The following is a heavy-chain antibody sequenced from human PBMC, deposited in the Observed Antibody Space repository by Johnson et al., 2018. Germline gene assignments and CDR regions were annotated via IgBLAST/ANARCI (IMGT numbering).Heavy chain of an antibody. CDR3: AKVSAPYYYGSGSYSYYYMYV. V-gene: IGHV3-43D*03. CDR1: GFTFDDYA. CDR2: ISWDGGST. Sequence: QLVESGGVVVQRXGSLRLSCAASGFTFDDYAIHWVRQAPGKGLEWVSLISWDGGSTYYADSVKGRFTISRNNSKTSLYLQMNSLRAEDTALFYCAKVSAPYYYGSGSYSYYYMYVWGKGTTVTVSS. J-gene: IGHJ6*03. D-gene: IGHD3-10*01.